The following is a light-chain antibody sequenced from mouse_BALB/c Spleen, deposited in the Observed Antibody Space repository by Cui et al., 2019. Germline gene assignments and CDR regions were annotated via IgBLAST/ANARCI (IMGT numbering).Light chain of an antibody. Sequence: RIVIPQPTKFALVSAGDRVTITCKASQSVSNDVAWYQQKPGQSPKLLIYYASNRYTGVPDRFTGSGYGTDFTFTISTVQAEDLAVYFCQQDYSSPRTFGGGTKLEIK. J-gene: IGKJ1*01. V-gene: IGKV6-32*01. CDR3: QQDYSSPRT. CDR1: QSVSND. CDR2: YAS.